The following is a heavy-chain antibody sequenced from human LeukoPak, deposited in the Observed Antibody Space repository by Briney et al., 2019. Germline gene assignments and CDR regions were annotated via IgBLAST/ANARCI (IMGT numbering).Heavy chain of an antibody. D-gene: IGHD3-16*01. J-gene: IGHJ4*02. Sequence: SETLSLTCTVSGGSISSGGYYWSWIRQPPGKGLEWIGYIYRSGSTYYDPSLESRVTISVDRSKNQFSLKLSSVTAADTAVYYCARDYFGDWGQGTLVTVSS. CDR2: IYRSGST. CDR1: GGSISSGGYY. CDR3: ARDYFGD. V-gene: IGHV4-30-2*01.